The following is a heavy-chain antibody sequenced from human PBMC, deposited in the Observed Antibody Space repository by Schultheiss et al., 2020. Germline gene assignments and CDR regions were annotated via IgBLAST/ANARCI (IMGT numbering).Heavy chain of an antibody. CDR1: GYTFTSYA. CDR2: IIPIFGTA. Sequence: KISCKASGYTFTSYAISWVRQAPGQGLEWMGGIIPIFGTANYAQKFQGRVTITRDTSASTAYMELSSLRAEDTAVYYCAREGNPPPRYFDWLSVDYWGQGTLVTVSS. D-gene: IGHD3-9*01. V-gene: IGHV1-69*05. J-gene: IGHJ4*02. CDR3: AREGNPPPRYFDWLSVDY.